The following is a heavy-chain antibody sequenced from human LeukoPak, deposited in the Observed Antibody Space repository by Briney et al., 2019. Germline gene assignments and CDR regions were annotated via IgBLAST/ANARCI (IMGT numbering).Heavy chain of an antibody. CDR1: GFTVSSNY. CDR3: EAVYDSSGYYLGYMDV. Sequence: GGSLRLSCAASGFTVSSNYMSWVRQAPGKGLEWVSVIYSGGSTYYADSAKGRFTISRDNSKNTLYLQMNSLRAEDTAVYYCEAVYDSSGYYLGYMDVWGKGTTVTVSS. D-gene: IGHD3-22*01. V-gene: IGHV3-53*01. CDR2: IYSGGST. J-gene: IGHJ6*03.